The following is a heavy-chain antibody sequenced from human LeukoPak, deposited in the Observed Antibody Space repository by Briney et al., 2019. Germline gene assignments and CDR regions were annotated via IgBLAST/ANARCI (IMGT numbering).Heavy chain of an antibody. CDR1: GSTFSSYS. D-gene: IGHD6-19*01. Sequence: GGSLRLSCAASGSTFSSYSMNWVRQAPGKGLEWVSSISSSSSYIYYADSVKGRFTISRDNSKNTLYLQMNSLRAGDTAVYYCAKDSNSSGWYYAPIDYWGQGTLVTVSS. V-gene: IGHV3-21*04. J-gene: IGHJ4*02. CDR3: AKDSNSSGWYYAPIDY. CDR2: ISSSSSYI.